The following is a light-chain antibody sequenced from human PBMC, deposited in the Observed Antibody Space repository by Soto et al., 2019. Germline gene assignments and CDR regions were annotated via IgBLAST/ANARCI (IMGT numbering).Light chain of an antibody. J-gene: IGKJ1*01. CDR2: AAS. CDR3: QNYNTAPWT. CDR1: QDISNY. V-gene: IGKV1-27*01. Sequence: DIQMTQSPSSLSAFVGDRVTITCRASQDISNYLAWYQQEPGKVPKLLIYAASTLQSGVPSRFSGSGSGTDFTLTITTLQPEDAATYYCQNYNTAPWTFGQGTKVELK.